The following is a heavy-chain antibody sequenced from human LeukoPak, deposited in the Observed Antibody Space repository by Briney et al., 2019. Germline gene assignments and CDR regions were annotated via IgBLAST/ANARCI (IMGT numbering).Heavy chain of an antibody. CDR1: GFTFSSYS. CDR2: ISSGSSTI. V-gene: IGHV3-48*04. J-gene: IGHJ4*02. Sequence: GGSLRLSCAAFGFTFSSYSMNWVRQAPGRGLEWISFISSGSSTIYYRDSVKGRFTISRDNAKNSVFLQMNSLGAADTAIYYCVKDQGLQEVFSHWGQGIPVTVTS. CDR3: VKDQGLQEVFSH. D-gene: IGHD4-11*01.